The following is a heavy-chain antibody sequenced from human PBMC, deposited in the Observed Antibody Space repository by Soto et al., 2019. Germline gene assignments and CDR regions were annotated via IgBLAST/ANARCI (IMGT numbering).Heavy chain of an antibody. Sequence: QVQLQQSGPGLVKPSQTLSLTCAISGDSVSSNSAAWNWLRQSPSRGLEWPGRTYHRSKWYSDYGISVKSRITINPDTAKNQFSRQLNSVSPAYTAVYYCARERGVLSEALDIWGQGTVVTVSS. CDR3: ARERGVLSEALDI. CDR1: GDSVSSNSAA. D-gene: IGHD3-10*01. CDR2: TYHRSKWYS. J-gene: IGHJ3*02. V-gene: IGHV6-1*01.